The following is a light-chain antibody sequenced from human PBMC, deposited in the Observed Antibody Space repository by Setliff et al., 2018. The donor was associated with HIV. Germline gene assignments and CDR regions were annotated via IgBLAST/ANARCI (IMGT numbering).Light chain of an antibody. V-gene: IGLV2-14*03. J-gene: IGLJ1*01. Sequence: QSVLTQPASVSGSPGQSVTISCTGTSSDVGRYDYVSWYQQHPGKAPKLMIYDVTNRPSGVSNRFSGSKSGNTASLTISGLQAGGEADYYCSSYTTSSTKNVFGAGTKV. CDR1: SSDVGRYDY. CDR3: SSYTTSSTKNV. CDR2: DVT.